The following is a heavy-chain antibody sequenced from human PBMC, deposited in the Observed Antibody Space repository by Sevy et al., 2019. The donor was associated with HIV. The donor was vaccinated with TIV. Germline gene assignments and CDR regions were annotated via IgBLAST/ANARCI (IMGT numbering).Heavy chain of an antibody. CDR2: LSFGCGKI. CDR1: GFAFYEYI. J-gene: IGHJ4*02. CDR3: AREGCSRPHDY. D-gene: IGHD2-8*01. V-gene: IGHV3-23*01. Sequence: GGSLRLPCAASGFAFYEYIMSWIRQAPGKGLEWVATLSFGCGKINYADSVKGRFTISRDNSKNSFYLQMDNLRVEDTALYYCAREGCSRPHDYWGQGTRVTVSS.